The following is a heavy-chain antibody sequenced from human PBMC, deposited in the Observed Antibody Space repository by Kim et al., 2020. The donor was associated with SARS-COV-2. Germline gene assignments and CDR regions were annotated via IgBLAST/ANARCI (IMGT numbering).Heavy chain of an antibody. V-gene: IGHV3-13*04. CDR1: GFTFSSYD. J-gene: IGHJ6*02. CDR2: IGTAGDT. Sequence: GGSLRLSCAASGFTFSSYDMHWVRQATGKGLEWVSAIGTAGDTYYPGSVKGRFTISRENAKNSLYLQMNSLRAGDTAVYYCARVSYYYGMDVWGQGTTVTVSS. CDR3: ARVSYYYGMDV.